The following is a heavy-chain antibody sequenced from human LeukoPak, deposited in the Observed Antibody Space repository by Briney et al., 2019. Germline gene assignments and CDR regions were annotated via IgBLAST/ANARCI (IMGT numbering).Heavy chain of an antibody. Sequence: GGSLRLSCAASGFTVSSNYMSWVRQAPGKGLEWVSVIYSGGNTYYADSVKGRFTISRDNSKNTLYLQMNSLRAEDTGLYYCARHRRYCSGDNCYSGHDYWGQGTLVIVSS. CDR1: GFTVSSNY. CDR3: ARHRRYCSGDNCYSGHDY. V-gene: IGHV3-53*01. J-gene: IGHJ4*02. CDR2: IYSGGNT. D-gene: IGHD2-15*01.